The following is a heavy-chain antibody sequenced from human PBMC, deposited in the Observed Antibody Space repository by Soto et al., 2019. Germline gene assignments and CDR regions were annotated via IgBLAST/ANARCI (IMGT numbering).Heavy chain of an antibody. CDR3: AKHGPQYSSSLTHY. CDR2: ISGGGDTT. CDR1: GFTFNNYA. D-gene: IGHD6-13*01. J-gene: IGHJ4*02. V-gene: IGHV3-23*01. Sequence: EVQLLESGGGLVQPGESLRLSCAGSGFTFNNYAMTWVRQAPGKGPEWVSPISGGGDTTYYADTVKGRFTSSRDKSKNTLYLQMNSLRAEDTAVYYCAKHGPQYSSSLTHYWGQGTLVTVSS.